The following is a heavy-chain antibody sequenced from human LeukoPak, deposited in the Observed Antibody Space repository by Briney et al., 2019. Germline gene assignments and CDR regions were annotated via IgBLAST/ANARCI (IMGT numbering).Heavy chain of an antibody. CDR1: GFTFDDYA. CDR2: ISGDGGST. V-gene: IGHV3-43*02. CDR3: AKGYSVLLLNN. Sequence: GGSLRLSCAASGFTFDDYAMHWVRQAPGKGLEWVSLISGDGGSTYYADSVKGRFTISRDNSKNSLYLQMNSLRTEDTALYYFAKGYSVLLLNNWGQGTLVTVSS. J-gene: IGHJ1*01. D-gene: IGHD3-10*01.